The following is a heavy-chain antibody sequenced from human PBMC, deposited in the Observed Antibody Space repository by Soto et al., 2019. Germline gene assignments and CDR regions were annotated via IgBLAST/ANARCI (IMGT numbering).Heavy chain of an antibody. J-gene: IGHJ6*02. CDR2: ISSSSSYI. CDR3: ARENYDILTGYYADSYYYYGMDV. D-gene: IGHD3-9*01. V-gene: IGHV3-21*01. Sequence: LRLSCAASGFTFSSYSMNWVRQAPGKGLEWVSSISSSSSYIYYADSVKGRFTISRDNAKNSLYLQMNSLRAEDTAVYYCARENYDILTGYYADSYYYYGMDVWGQGTTVTVSS. CDR1: GFTFSSYS.